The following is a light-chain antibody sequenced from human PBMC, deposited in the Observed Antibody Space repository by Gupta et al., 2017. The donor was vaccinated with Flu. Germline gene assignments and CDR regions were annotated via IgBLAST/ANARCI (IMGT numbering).Light chain of an antibody. CDR3: QQYGNSLT. Sequence: EIVLMQSPGTLSLSPGERATLSCRASQSVTSTYIAWYQQKPGQAPRLLIYGASSRAPGIPDRFSGGGCGTDFTLTISRLEPEDFAVYYCQQYGNSLTFGPGTTLDVK. CDR1: QSVTSTY. CDR2: GAS. V-gene: IGKV3-20*01. J-gene: IGKJ3*01.